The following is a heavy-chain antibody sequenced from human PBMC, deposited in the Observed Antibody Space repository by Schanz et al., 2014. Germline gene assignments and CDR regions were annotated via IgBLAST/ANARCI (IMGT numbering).Heavy chain of an antibody. CDR3: ARIGGSVFDY. D-gene: IGHD3-10*01. J-gene: IGHJ4*02. V-gene: IGHV3-74*01. CDR2: IKSDGSST. Sequence: EVQLVESGGGLVQPGGSLRLSCAASGFTFSSYWMHWVRQVPGKGLVWVSRIKSDGSSTSYADSVKGRFTISRDNSKNSLYLQMNSLRAEDTAVYYCARIGGSVFDYWAQGTLXTVSS. CDR1: GFTFSSYW.